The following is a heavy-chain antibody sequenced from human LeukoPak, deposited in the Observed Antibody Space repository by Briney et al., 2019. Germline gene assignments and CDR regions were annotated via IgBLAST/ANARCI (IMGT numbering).Heavy chain of an antibody. V-gene: IGHV1-18*01. D-gene: IGHD2-15*01. CDR2: ISAYNGNT. J-gene: IGHJ6*03. CDR1: GYTFTSYG. CDR3: AGRYCSGGSCYPYYYYYTL. Sequence: ASVKVSCKASGYTFTSYGISWVRQAPGQGLEWMGWISAYNGNTNYAQKLQGRVTMTTDTSTSTAYMELRSLRSDDTAVYYCAGRYCSGGSCYPYYYYYTLWGKGTTVTVSS.